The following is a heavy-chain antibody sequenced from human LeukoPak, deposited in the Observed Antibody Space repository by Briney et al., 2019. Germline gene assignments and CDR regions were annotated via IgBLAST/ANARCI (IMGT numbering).Heavy chain of an antibody. CDR2: INAGNGNT. J-gene: IGHJ4*02. V-gene: IGHV1-3*03. CDR3: ARGGGGIIGYSSSWYSNYFDY. D-gene: IGHD6-13*01. Sequence: ASVKVSCKASGGTISSYAISWVRQAPGQRLEWMGWINAGNGNTKYSQEFQGRVTITRDTSASTAYMELSSLRSEDMAVYYCARGGGGIIGYSSSWYSNYFDYWGQGTLVTVSS. CDR1: GGTISSYA.